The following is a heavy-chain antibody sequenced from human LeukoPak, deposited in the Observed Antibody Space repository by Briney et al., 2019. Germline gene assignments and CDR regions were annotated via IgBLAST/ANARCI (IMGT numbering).Heavy chain of an antibody. D-gene: IGHD6-13*01. V-gene: IGHV4-34*01. CDR1: GGSFRGYY. J-gene: IGHJ4*02. CDR2: INHSGST. Sequence: PSETLSLTCAVYGGSFRGYYWSWIRQTPGKGLEWIGEINHSGSTNYNPSLKSRVTISVDTSKNQFSLKLSSVTAADTAVYYCARRYSSSWSPNRRFDYWGQGTLVTVSS. CDR3: ARRYSSSWSPNRRFDY.